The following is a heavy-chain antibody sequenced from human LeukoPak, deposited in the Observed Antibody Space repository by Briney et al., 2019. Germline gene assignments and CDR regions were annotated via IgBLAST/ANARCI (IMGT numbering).Heavy chain of an antibody. D-gene: IGHD6-19*01. CDR2: IYYLGYT. V-gene: IGHV4-59*08. Sequence: PSETLSLTCTVSGGSISNYYWSWIRQPPGKGLEWIGYIYYLGYTNSNPSLKSRVTISLDTSKTQFSLKLSSVTAADTAVYYCARNIAVAGRGDYMDVWGKGTTVTISS. CDR3: ARNIAVAGRGDYMDV. CDR1: GGSISNYY. J-gene: IGHJ6*03.